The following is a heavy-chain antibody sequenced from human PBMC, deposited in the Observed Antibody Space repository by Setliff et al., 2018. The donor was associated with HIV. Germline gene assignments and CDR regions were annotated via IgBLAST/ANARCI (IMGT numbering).Heavy chain of an antibody. J-gene: IGHJ6*02. Sequence: GASLKISCKGSGYSFTSHWIGWVRQMPGKGLEWMGIIYPGDSDTRYSPSFQGQVTISADKSISTAYLQWSSLKASDTAMYYCARLKSPTPYYSYGMDVWVQGTTVTVSS. V-gene: IGHV5-51*01. CDR1: GYSFTSHW. CDR3: ARLKSPTPYYSYGMDV. CDR2: IYPGDSDT.